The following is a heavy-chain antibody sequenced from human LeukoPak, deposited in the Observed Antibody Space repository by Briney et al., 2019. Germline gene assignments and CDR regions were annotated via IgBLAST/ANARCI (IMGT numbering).Heavy chain of an antibody. CDR1: GFSFSNYW. CDR2: IKQDGSEK. Sequence: GSLRLSCAASGFSFSNYWMSWVRQAPGKGLEWVANIKQDGSEKYYVDSVKGRFTISRDNAKNSLYLQMNSLRAEDTAVYYCARDERGSRWPYYYYGMDVWGQGTTVTVSS. CDR3: ARDERGSRWPYYYYGMDV. V-gene: IGHV3-7*01. J-gene: IGHJ6*02. D-gene: IGHD6-13*01.